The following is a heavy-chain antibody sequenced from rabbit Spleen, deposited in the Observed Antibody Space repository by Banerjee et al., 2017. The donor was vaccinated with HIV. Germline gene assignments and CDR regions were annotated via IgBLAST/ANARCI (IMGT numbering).Heavy chain of an antibody. CDR3: ARDTSSSFSSYGMDL. Sequence: QSLEESGGDLVKPGASLTLTCTASGFSFNTRYYMCWVRQAPGKGLEWIACIDAGSSGDTYYASWAKGRFTCSKTSSTTVTLQMTSLTVADTATYFCARDTSSSFSSYGMDLWGPGTLVTVS. D-gene: IGHD1-1*01. J-gene: IGHJ6*01. V-gene: IGHV1S40*01. CDR1: GFSFNTRYY. CDR2: IDAGSSGDT.